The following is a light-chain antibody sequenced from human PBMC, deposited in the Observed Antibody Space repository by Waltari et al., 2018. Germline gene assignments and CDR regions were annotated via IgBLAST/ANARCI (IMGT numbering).Light chain of an antibody. CDR3: MQGTQWPWT. J-gene: IGKJ1*01. CDR2: KVS. V-gene: IGKV2-30*01. CDR1: QSLVDSDGHTY. Sequence: DVVMTQSPPSLPVTLGQPASISCRSSQSLVDSDGHTYLNWFHQRPGQSPRRLIYKVSYRDSGVPDRFSGSGSGTDFTLKISRVEAEDLGVYYCMQGTQWPWTFGQGTKVEIK.